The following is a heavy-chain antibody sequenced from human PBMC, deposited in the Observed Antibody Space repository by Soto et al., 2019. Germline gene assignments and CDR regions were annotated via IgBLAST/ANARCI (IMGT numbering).Heavy chain of an antibody. V-gene: IGHV4-39*01. CDR2: IYYSGNT. D-gene: IGHD6-13*01. J-gene: IGHJ5*02. Sequence: SETLSLTCTVSGGSISSSSYYWGWIRQPPGKGLEWIGSIYYSGNTYYNPSLKSRVTISVDTSKNQFSLKLSSVTAADTAVYYCARRGIAAAGFDPWGQGTLVTVSS. CDR3: ARRGIAAAGFDP. CDR1: GGSISSSSYY.